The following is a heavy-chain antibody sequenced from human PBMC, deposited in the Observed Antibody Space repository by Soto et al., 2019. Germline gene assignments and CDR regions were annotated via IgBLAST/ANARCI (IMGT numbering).Heavy chain of an antibody. J-gene: IGHJ4*02. Sequence: QVQLVESGGGVVQPGRSLRLSCAASGFTFSSYGMHWVRQAPGKGLEWVAVISYDGSNKYYADSVKGRFTISRDNSKNTLYLQMSSLRAEDTAVYYCAKDGNYGGTYFDYWGQGTLVTVSS. D-gene: IGHD4-17*01. V-gene: IGHV3-30*18. CDR1: GFTFSSYG. CDR3: AKDGNYGGTYFDY. CDR2: ISYDGSNK.